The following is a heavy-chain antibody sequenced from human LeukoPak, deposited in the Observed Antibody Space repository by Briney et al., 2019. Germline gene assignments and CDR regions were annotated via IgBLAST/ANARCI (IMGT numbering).Heavy chain of an antibody. V-gene: IGHV4-30-4*08. Sequence: SQTLSLTCTVSGGSISSGGYYWSWIRQHPGKGLERIGYIYYSGSTYCNPSLKSRITMSVDSSKNQFSLNLSSVTAADTAVYYCARKFRYYDSSGYYVDYWGQGTLVTVSS. J-gene: IGHJ4*02. D-gene: IGHD3-22*01. CDR1: GGSISSGGYY. CDR3: ARKFRYYDSSGYYVDY. CDR2: IYYSGST.